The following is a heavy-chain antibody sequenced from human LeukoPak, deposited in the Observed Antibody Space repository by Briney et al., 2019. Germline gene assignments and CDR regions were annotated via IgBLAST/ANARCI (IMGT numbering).Heavy chain of an antibody. V-gene: IGHV3-21*01. CDR2: ISSSSSYI. D-gene: IGHD2-15*01. Sequence: PGGSLRLSCAASGFTFSSYSMNWVRQAPGKGLEWVSSISSSSSYIYYADSVKGRFTISRDNAKNSLYLQMNSLRAEDTAVYYCAREGRLDCSGCSCYSDWFDPWGQGTLVTVSS. J-gene: IGHJ5*02. CDR3: AREGRLDCSGCSCYSDWFDP. CDR1: GFTFSSYS.